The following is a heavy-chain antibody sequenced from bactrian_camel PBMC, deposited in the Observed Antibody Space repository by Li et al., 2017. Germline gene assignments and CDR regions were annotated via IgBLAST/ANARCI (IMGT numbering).Heavy chain of an antibody. J-gene: IGHJ4*01. CDR2: IGSDSTT. CDR1: TSSFTGSGYC. V-gene: IGHV3S44*01. CDR3: VSSAPTRGFRWSDHQNYPY. Sequence: VQLVESGGGSVQAGESLRLSCNASTSSFTGSGYCMGWFHQPEDIRAGVAAIGSDSTTTYADSVKGRFTISRDSATDRYGYNLYLQMNSLKPEDTAMYYCVSSAPTRGFRWSDHQNYPYWGPGTQVTVS. D-gene: IGHD1*01.